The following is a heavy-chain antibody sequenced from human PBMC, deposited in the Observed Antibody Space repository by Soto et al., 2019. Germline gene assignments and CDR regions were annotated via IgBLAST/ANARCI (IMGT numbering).Heavy chain of an antibody. D-gene: IGHD6-19*01. Sequence: GASVKVSCKASGGTFSSYAISWVRQAPGQGLEWMRGIIPIFGTANYAQKFQGRVTITADESTSTAYMELSSLRSEDTAVYYCARVGGYSSGPSYYFDYWGQGTLVTVSS. V-gene: IGHV1-69*13. CDR3: ARVGGYSSGPSYYFDY. J-gene: IGHJ4*02. CDR1: GGTFSSYA. CDR2: IIPIFGTA.